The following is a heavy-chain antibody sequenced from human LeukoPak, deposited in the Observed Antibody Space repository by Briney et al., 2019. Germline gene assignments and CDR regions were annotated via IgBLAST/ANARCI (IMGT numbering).Heavy chain of an antibody. J-gene: IGHJ4*02. V-gene: IGHV3-74*01. CDR3: TRPGSSRPDY. Sequence: PGGSLRLSCAASGFTFSDYWMHWVRQIPGKGLVWVSRIKTDGSSTSYADSVKGRFTISRDNAKNTLYLQMNSLRAEDTAVYYCTRPGSSRPDYWGQGTLVTVSS. CDR1: GFTFSDYW. D-gene: IGHD2-2*01. CDR2: IKTDGSST.